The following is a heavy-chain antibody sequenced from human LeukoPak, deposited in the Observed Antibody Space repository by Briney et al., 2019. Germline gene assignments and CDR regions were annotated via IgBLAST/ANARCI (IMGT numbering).Heavy chain of an antibody. CDR2: IYYSGST. Sequence: PSETLSLTCTVSGGSISSSSYYWGWIRQPPGKGLEWIGSIYYSGSTYYSPSLKSRVTISVDTSKNQFSLKLSSVTAADTAVYYCASCHYYDSSDWFDPWGQGTLVTVSS. CDR1: GGSISSSSYY. J-gene: IGHJ5*02. CDR3: ASCHYYDSSDWFDP. D-gene: IGHD3-22*01. V-gene: IGHV4-39*01.